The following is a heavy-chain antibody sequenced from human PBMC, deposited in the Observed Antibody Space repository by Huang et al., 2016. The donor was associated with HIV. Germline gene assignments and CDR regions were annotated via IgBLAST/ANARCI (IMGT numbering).Heavy chain of an antibody. CDR2: ISYDGSNK. D-gene: IGHD2-8*01. CDR3: ARGSRSNGVSSFDY. J-gene: IGHJ4*02. Sequence: QVQLVESGGGVVQPGRSLRLSCAASGFTFSSYAMHWVRQAPGKGRGWVAVISYDGSNKYYADSVKGRFTISRDNSKNTLYLQMNSLRAEDTAVYYCARGSRSNGVSSFDYWGQGTLVTVSS. CDR1: GFTFSSYA. V-gene: IGHV3-30-3*01.